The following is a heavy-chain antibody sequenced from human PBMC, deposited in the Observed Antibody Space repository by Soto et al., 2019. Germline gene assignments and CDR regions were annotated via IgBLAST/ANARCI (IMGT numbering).Heavy chain of an antibody. CDR1: GGTVASSHW. CDR3: AREIVTAGGNNYFDP. CDR2: VYHTGDT. D-gene: IGHD2-21*02. Sequence: SETLSLTCGVSGGTVASSHWWSWVRQSPGRGLEWIGNVYHTGDTNFNPSLQSRVTFSVDKSNNQFSLRLTSVTAADTAVYFCAREIVTAGGNNYFDPWGPGTLATVSS. V-gene: IGHV4-4*02. J-gene: IGHJ5*02.